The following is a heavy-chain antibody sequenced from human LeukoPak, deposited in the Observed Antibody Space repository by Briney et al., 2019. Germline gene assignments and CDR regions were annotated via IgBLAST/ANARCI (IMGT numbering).Heavy chain of an antibody. CDR3: ARSIGMGNH. D-gene: IGHD3-16*02. J-gene: IGHJ4*02. V-gene: IGHV3-33*01. CDR2: IWYDGSNK. Sequence: GRSLRLSCAASGFTFSSYGMHWVRQAPGKGLEWVAVIWYDGSNKYYADSVKGRFTISRDNAKNSLYLQMNSLRAEDTAVYYCARSIGMGNHWGQGTLVTVSS. CDR1: GFTFSSYG.